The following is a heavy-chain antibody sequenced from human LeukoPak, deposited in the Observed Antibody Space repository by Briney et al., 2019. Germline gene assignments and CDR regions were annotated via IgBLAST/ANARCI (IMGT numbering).Heavy chain of an antibody. D-gene: IGHD5-18*01. CDR3: AKEDTAMAYFDY. J-gene: IGHJ4*02. CDR1: GFTFSSYG. CDR2: ISYDGSNK. V-gene: IGHV3-30*18. Sequence: GGSLRLSCAASGFTFSSYGMHWVRQAPGKGLEWVAVISYDGSNKYYADSVKGRFTISRDNFKNTLYLQMNSLRAEDTAVCYCAKEDTAMAYFDYWGQGTLVTVSS.